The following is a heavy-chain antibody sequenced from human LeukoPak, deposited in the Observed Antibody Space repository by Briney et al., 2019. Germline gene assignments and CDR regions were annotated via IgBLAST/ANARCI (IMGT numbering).Heavy chain of an antibody. V-gene: IGHV3-21*01. CDR2: ISSSSSYI. CDR1: GFTFSSYS. CDR3: ARAHQYSSSSNY. Sequence: GGSLRLSCAASGFTFSSYSMNWVRQAPGKGVEWVSSISSSSSYIYYADSVKGRFTISRDNAKNSLYLQMSSLRAEDTAVYYCARAHQYSSSSNYWGQGTLVTVSS. J-gene: IGHJ4*02. D-gene: IGHD6-6*01.